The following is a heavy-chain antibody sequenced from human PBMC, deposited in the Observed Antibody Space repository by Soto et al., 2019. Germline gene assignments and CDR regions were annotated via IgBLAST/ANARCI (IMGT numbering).Heavy chain of an antibody. D-gene: IGHD2-15*01. V-gene: IGHV4-4*02. Sequence: PSETLSLTCAVSGGSISSSNWWSWVRQPPGKGLEWIGEIYHSGSTNYNPSLKSRVTISVDKSKSQFSLKLSSVTAADTAVYYCARGYCSGGSCYVYYGMDVWGQGTTVTVSS. CDR2: IYHSGST. CDR1: GGSISSSNW. J-gene: IGHJ6*02. CDR3: ARGYCSGGSCYVYYGMDV.